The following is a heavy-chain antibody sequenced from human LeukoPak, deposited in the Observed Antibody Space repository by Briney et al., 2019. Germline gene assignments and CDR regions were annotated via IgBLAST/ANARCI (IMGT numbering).Heavy chain of an antibody. CDR2: IHYSGGT. CDR1: GGSISSYY. D-gene: IGHD6-13*01. V-gene: IGHV4-59*08. J-gene: IGHJ4*02. Sequence: PSETLSLTCTVSGGSISSYYWNWIRQSPEKGLEWIGYIHYSGGTNYNPSLESRVTISMDPSKNQLSLRLRSVTTADTAVYYCTRGLLSSTWPDYWGQGTLVTVSS. CDR3: TRGLLSSTWPDY.